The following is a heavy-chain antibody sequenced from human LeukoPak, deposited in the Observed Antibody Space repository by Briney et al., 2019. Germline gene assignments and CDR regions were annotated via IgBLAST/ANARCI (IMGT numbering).Heavy chain of an antibody. CDR1: GGSISSSTFY. J-gene: IGHJ6*03. D-gene: IGHD3-10*01. CDR3: ARRRGPYYYYYYMDV. V-gene: IGHV4-39*07. Sequence: AETLSLTCTVSGGSISSSTFYWGWIRQPPGKGLEWIGSIFSGGSTYYNPSLKSRVTISVDTSKNQFSLKLSSVTAADTAVYYCARRRGPYYYYYYMDVWGKGTTVTISS. CDR2: IFSGGST.